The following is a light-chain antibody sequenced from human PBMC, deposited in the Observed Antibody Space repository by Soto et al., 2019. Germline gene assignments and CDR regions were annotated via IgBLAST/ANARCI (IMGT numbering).Light chain of an antibody. V-gene: IGKV3-20*01. Sequence: EIVLTQSPGTLSLSPGETATISCRASQTVTSSYFAWYQQKPGQAPRLLIYGASNRATGIPDRFSGSGSGTDFTLTISRLEPEDFAVYYCQQYGSSGTFGQGTKVDIK. CDR2: GAS. CDR3: QQYGSSGT. CDR1: QTVTSSY. J-gene: IGKJ1*01.